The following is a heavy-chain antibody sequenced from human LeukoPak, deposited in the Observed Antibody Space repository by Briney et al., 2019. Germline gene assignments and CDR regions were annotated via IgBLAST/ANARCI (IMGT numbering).Heavy chain of an antibody. D-gene: IGHD3-3*01. CDR3: ARENYDFWPPRPYHFDY. CDR1: GFTFSSYW. Sequence: GGSLRLSCAASGFTFSSYWMSWVRQAPGKGLEWGSNIKQDGSEKYYVDSVKGGFTISRDNAKNSLYLQMNSLRAEDTAVYYCARENYDFWPPRPYHFDYRGQGTLVTVSS. CDR2: IKQDGSEK. V-gene: IGHV3-7*01. J-gene: IGHJ4*02.